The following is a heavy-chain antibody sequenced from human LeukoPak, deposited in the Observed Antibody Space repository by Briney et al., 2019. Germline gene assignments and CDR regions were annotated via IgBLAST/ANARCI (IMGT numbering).Heavy chain of an antibody. CDR1: GFTFSSYW. D-gene: IGHD6-19*01. CDR3: AKFSSGWYYFDY. Sequence: GGSLRLSCAASGFTFSSYWMSWVRQAPGKGLEWVANIRQDGSEKYYVDSVKGRFTISRDNAKNSLYLQMNSLRAEDTAVYYCAKFSSGWYYFDYWGQGTLVTVSS. J-gene: IGHJ4*02. V-gene: IGHV3-7*01. CDR2: IRQDGSEK.